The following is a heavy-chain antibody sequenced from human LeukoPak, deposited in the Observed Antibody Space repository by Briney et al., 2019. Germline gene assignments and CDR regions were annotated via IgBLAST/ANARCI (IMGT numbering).Heavy chain of an antibody. V-gene: IGHV1-2*02. Sequence: ASVKVSCKASGYTFTSYDINWVRQATGQGLEWMGWINPNSGGTNYAQKFQGRVTMTRDTSISTVYMELSRLTSDDTAVFYCARSGYVVTAAEYWGQGTLVTVSS. CDR3: ARSGYVVTAAEY. D-gene: IGHD2-21*02. CDR1: GYTFTSYD. J-gene: IGHJ4*02. CDR2: INPNSGGT.